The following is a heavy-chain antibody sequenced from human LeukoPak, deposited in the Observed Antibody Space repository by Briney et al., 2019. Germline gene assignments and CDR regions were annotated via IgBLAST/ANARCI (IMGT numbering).Heavy chain of an antibody. V-gene: IGHV3-66*01. CDR1: GFTFSSYA. J-gene: IGHJ4*02. Sequence: GGSLRLSCAASGFTFSSYAMSWVRQAPGKGLEWVSGIYSGGTKYYMDSVKGRLTSSRDNSKNTLYLQMNSLRAEDTAVYYCARAGDDIMVDPGALYFDYWGQGTLVTVSS. CDR2: IYSGGTK. CDR3: ARAGDDIMVDPGALYFDY. D-gene: IGHD2-2*01.